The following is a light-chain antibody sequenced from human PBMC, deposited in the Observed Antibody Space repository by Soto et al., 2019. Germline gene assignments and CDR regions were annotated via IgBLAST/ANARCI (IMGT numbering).Light chain of an antibody. V-gene: IGKV3-20*01. J-gene: IGKJ2*01. CDR1: QIGSGNY. CDR3: LLYFSPDRYT. Sequence: ELVLTQSPGTLSLSPGDSAALSCKASQIGSGNYLSWYQQKSGQAPRLLIYGASTRATGIPDRFSGSGSDTDFSLTIRRLDPEDFAMYYCLLYFSPDRYTFGPGTKVQIK. CDR2: GAS.